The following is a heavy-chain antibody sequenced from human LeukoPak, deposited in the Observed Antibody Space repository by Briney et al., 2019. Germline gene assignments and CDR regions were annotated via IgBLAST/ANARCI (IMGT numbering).Heavy chain of an antibody. CDR3: ATIRDSSSWVADY. D-gene: IGHD6-13*01. Sequence: GGSLRLSCAASGFTFSSYAMSWVRQAPGKGLEWVSVISGSGGNTYYADSVKGRFTISRDNSKNTLYLQMNSLRAEDTAVYYCATIRDSSSWVADYWGQGTLVTVSS. V-gene: IGHV3-23*01. J-gene: IGHJ4*02. CDR2: ISGSGGNT. CDR1: GFTFSSYA.